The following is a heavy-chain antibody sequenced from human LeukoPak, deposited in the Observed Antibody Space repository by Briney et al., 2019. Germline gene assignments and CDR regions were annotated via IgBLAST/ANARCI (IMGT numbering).Heavy chain of an antibody. V-gene: IGHV3-53*05. CDR1: GFTVSTNY. Sequence: GGSLRLSCAASGFTVSTNYMSWVRQAPGKGLEWVSLINSGGGTYYADSVKGRFTISRDNSKNTVYLQMNSLRSEDTAVYYCAGGDVPAAIWDYYYYMDVWGKGTTVTVSS. J-gene: IGHJ6*03. D-gene: IGHD2-2*02. CDR2: INSGGGT. CDR3: AGGDVPAAIWDYYYYMDV.